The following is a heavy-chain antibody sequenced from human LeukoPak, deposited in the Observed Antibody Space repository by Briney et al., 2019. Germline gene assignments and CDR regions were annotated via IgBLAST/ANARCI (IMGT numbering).Heavy chain of an antibody. CDR3: AVLVHYYYYGMDV. V-gene: IGHV3-74*01. J-gene: IGHJ6*02. Sequence: GGSLRLSCAASGFTFSSYWMHWVRHAPGKGLVWVSRINSDGSSTSYADSVKGRFTISRDNAKDTLYLQMNSLRAEDTAVYYCAVLVHYYYYGMDVWGQGTTVTVSS. CDR1: GFTFSSYW. D-gene: IGHD2-15*01. CDR2: INSDGSST.